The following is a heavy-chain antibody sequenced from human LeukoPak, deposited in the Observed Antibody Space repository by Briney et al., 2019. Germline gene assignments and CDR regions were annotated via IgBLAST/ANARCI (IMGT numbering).Heavy chain of an antibody. V-gene: IGHV4-59*02. Sequence: SETLSLTCIVSGGSVRNFYWSWIRQPPGRGLEWIGDIYHSGSTNYNPSLKSRVTMSVDTSKNQFSLKLSSVTAADTAVYYCARDSLGSGWFGYWGQGTLVTVSS. CDR2: IYHSGST. CDR1: GGSVRNFY. D-gene: IGHD6-19*01. CDR3: ARDSLGSGWFGY. J-gene: IGHJ4*02.